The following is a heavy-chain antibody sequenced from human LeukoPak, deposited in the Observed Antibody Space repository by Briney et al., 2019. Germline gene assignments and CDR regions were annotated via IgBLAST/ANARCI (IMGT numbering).Heavy chain of an antibody. CDR2: INPNSGGT. Sequence: ASVKVSCKASGYTFTGYYMHWVRQAPGQGLEWMGWINPNSGGTNYAQKFQGRVTMTRDTSISTAYMELSRLRSDDTAVYYCARDRSLRLGELSLKYYYYMDVWGKGTTVTVSS. V-gene: IGHV1-2*02. D-gene: IGHD3-16*02. CDR3: ARDRSLRLGELSLKYYYYMDV. CDR1: GYTFTGYY. J-gene: IGHJ6*03.